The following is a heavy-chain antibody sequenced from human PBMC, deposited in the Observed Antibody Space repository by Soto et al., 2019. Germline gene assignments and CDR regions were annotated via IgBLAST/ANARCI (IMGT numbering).Heavy chain of an antibody. CDR2: IYYSGNT. CDR1: GGSISGSSYY. V-gene: IGHV4-39*01. Sequence: QLQLQESGPGLVKPSETLSLTCAVSGGSISGSSYYWGWIRQTPGGGLEWIGSIYYSGNTYYNPSLKSRISMSVDTSQERFSLKLSSVTAADAGVYYCARHFSTTSAFDSWGQGTLVNVSS. J-gene: IGHJ4*02. D-gene: IGHD6-13*01. CDR3: ARHFSTTSAFDS.